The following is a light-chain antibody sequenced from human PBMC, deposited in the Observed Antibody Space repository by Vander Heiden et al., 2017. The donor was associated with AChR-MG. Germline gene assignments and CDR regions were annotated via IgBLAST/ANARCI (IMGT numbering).Light chain of an antibody. Sequence: QSVLTQPPSVSAAPGQKVPISCSGTSSHIGHNHVAWYQQYPGSAPKLLIYDNNERPSGIPDRFSGSKAGTSATLGITGLQTGDEADYYCGTWDTSRRIVVFGSGTNVAVL. CDR2: DNN. V-gene: IGLV1-51*01. CDR3: GTWDTSRRIVV. J-gene: IGLJ1*01. CDR1: SSHIGHNH.